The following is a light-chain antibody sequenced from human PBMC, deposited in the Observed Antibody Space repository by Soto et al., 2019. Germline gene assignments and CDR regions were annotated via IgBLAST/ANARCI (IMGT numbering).Light chain of an antibody. CDR2: DAG. V-gene: IGKV3-11*01. J-gene: IGKJ1*01. Sequence: EIVLTQSPAILSLYPGERATLSCRASQSVGSLLAWYQQRSGQAPRLLIYDAGNRATGIPARFSGSGSGTDFSLTIRSLEPEDFAFYYCQQRSNWPGTFGQGTRVQIK. CDR1: QSVGSL. CDR3: QQRSNWPGT.